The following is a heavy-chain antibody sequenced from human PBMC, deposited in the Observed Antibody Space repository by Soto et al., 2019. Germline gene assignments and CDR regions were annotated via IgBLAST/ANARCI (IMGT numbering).Heavy chain of an antibody. D-gene: IGHD3-9*01. CDR1: GGSISSSSYF. Sequence: PSETLSLTCSVSGGSISSSSYFWGWIRQPPGKGLEWIGSIYYSGSTYYNPSLKSRVTVSVDTSKNQFSLKLSSVTAADTAVYYCARFRYYDILTGYYGRGGYYYGMDVWGQGTTVTVSS. J-gene: IGHJ6*02. CDR2: IYYSGST. CDR3: ARFRYYDILTGYYGRGGYYYGMDV. V-gene: IGHV4-39*01.